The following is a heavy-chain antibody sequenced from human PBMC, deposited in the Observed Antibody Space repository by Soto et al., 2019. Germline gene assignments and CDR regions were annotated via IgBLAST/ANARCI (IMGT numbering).Heavy chain of an antibody. Sequence: QVQLQESGPGLVKPSQTLSLTCTVSGGSISSVGYYWSWIRQHPGKGLEWIGYIYYSGSTYYNPSLNSRVTTSVDTSKNQFSLKLSSVTAADTAVYYCARSWGGYVSYWGQGTLVTVSS. V-gene: IGHV4-31*03. CDR1: GGSISSVGYY. D-gene: IGHD5-12*01. CDR3: ARSWGGYVSY. J-gene: IGHJ4*02. CDR2: IYYSGST.